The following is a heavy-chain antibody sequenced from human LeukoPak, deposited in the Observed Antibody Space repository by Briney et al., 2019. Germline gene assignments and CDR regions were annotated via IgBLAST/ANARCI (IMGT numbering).Heavy chain of an antibody. D-gene: IGHD5-12*01. CDR3: AREYSGYDSVSGYFDY. V-gene: IGHV3-66*01. J-gene: IGHJ4*02. CDR2: IYSGGST. CDR1: GFTVNSNY. Sequence: GGSLRLSCAASGFTVNSNYMSWVRQAPGKGLEWVSVIYSGGSTYYADSVKGRFTISRDNSKNTLYLQMNSLRAEDTAVYYCAREYSGYDSVSGYFDYWGQRTLVTVSS.